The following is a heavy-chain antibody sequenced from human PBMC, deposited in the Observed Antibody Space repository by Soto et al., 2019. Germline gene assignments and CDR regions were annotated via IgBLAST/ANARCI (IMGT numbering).Heavy chain of an antibody. J-gene: IGHJ3*02. V-gene: IGHV3-15*07. D-gene: IGHD4-4*01. CDR1: SVSNAW. CDR2: IKSKTDGGTT. Sequence: SVSNAWMNWVRQAPGKGLEWVGRIKSKTDGGTTDYAAPVKGRFTISRDDSKNTLYLQINSLKTEDTAVYFCTTAENSDYIPEEGIYAFDIWGQGTMVTVSS. CDR3: TTAENSDYIPEEGIYAFDI.